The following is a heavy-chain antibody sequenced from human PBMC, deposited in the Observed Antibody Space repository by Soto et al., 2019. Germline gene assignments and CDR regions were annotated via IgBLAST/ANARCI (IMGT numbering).Heavy chain of an antibody. CDR2: ISWNSGSI. Sequence: EVQLVESGGGLVQPGRSLRLSCAASGFTFDDYAMHWVRQAPGKGLEWVSGISWNSGSIGYADSVKGRFTISRDNAKNSLYLQMNSLRAEDTALYYCAKGGTAAAGTGDDYYYMDVWGKGTTVTVSS. V-gene: IGHV3-9*01. CDR3: AKGGTAAAGTGDDYYYMDV. D-gene: IGHD6-13*01. J-gene: IGHJ6*03. CDR1: GFTFDDYA.